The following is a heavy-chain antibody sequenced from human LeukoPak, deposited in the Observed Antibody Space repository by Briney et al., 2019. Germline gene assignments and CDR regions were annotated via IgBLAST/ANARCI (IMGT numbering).Heavy chain of an antibody. CDR2: IYYSGSS. Sequence: SETLSLTCTVSGGSINSYYWSWIRQPPGKGLEWIGYIYYSGSSNYNPSLKSRVIILVDTSKNHFSLKLSSVTAADTAVYYCARHSGYPYFDYWGQGTLVTVSS. D-gene: IGHD3-22*01. CDR1: GGSINSYY. CDR3: ARHSGYPYFDY. V-gene: IGHV4-59*08. J-gene: IGHJ4*02.